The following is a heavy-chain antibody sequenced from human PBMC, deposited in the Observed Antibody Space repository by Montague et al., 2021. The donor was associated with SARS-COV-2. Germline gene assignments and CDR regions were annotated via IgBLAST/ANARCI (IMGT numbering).Heavy chain of an antibody. CDR2: ISGDGATA. Sequence: SLRLSCAASGFTFGDYAINWVRQAPGKGLEWVASISGDGATAYYAESVLGRFAISRDNSKNTVLLQMDSLRVKDAAVYYCAKVLYSGGFFFESGSDFWGQGALVTVSS. CDR3: AKVLYSGGFFFESGSDF. D-gene: IGHD6-19*01. CDR1: GFTFGDYA. V-gene: IGHV3-23*01. J-gene: IGHJ4*02.